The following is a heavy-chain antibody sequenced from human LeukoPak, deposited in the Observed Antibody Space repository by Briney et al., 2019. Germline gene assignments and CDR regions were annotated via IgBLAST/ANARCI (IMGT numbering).Heavy chain of an antibody. Sequence: ASVKVSCKASGYTFTSYDINWVRQATGQGLEWMGWMNPNSGNTGYAQKFQGRVTMTRNTSISTAYMELSSLRTEDTAVYYCARTQVYRGLTDYFDYWGQGTLVTVSS. CDR3: ARTQVYRGLTDYFDY. CDR2: MNPNSGNT. CDR1: GYTFTSYD. V-gene: IGHV1-8*01. D-gene: IGHD5/OR15-5a*01. J-gene: IGHJ4*02.